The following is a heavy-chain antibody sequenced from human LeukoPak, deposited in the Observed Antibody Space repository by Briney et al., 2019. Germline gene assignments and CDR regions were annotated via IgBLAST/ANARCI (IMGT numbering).Heavy chain of an antibody. CDR1: GFTFDDYA. J-gene: IGHJ4*02. Sequence: GGSLRLSCAASGFTFDDYAMHWVRQAPGKGLEWVSGISWSSGSIGYADSVKGRFTISRDNAKNSLYLQMNSLRAEDTALYYCAKASRGFDYWGQGTLVTVSS. CDR2: ISWSSGSI. CDR3: AKASRGFDY. D-gene: IGHD6-13*01. V-gene: IGHV3-9*01.